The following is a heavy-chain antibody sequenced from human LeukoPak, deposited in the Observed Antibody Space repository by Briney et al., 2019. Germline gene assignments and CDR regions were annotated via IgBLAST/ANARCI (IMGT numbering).Heavy chain of an antibody. D-gene: IGHD3-16*01. CDR1: GESFSGNF. Sequence: SETLSLTCALYGESFSGNFWSWIRQTPGKGLEWIGELNHGGNTRYNPSLKSRVAISIDTSANQFSLNLNSVTAADTAVYYCARLAVMEVIDFDIWGQGTLLTVSS. J-gene: IGHJ3*02. CDR2: LNHGGNT. CDR3: ARLAVMEVIDFDI. V-gene: IGHV4-34*01.